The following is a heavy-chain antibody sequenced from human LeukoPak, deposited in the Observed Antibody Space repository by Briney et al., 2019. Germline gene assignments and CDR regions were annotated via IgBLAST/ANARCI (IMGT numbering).Heavy chain of an antibody. V-gene: IGHV3-7*01. J-gene: IGHJ4*02. Sequence: GGSLRLPCAASGFTFSTYWMTWVRQAPGKGLEWVANIKQDGSEQYYVDSVKGRFTISRDNAKNSLYLQMNTLRAEDTAVYYCARDRMGIGYYFDYWGQGTLVTVSS. CDR2: IKQDGSEQ. CDR1: GFTFSTYW. D-gene: IGHD7-27*01. CDR3: ARDRMGIGYYFDY.